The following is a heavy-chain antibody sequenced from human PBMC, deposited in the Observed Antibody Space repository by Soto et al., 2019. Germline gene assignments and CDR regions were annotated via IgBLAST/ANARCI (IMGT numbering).Heavy chain of an antibody. Sequence: NPSETLSLTCAVSGYSISSGYYWGWIRQPPGKGLEWIGSIYDSGKTYYNPSLKSRVTISVDTSKNQFSLKLSSVTAADAAMYYCARDRYCTSSSCRGFDYWGQGTLVTVSS. V-gene: IGHV4-38-2*02. CDR2: IYDSGKT. D-gene: IGHD2-2*01. CDR3: ARDRYCTSSSCRGFDY. CDR1: GYSISSGYY. J-gene: IGHJ4*02.